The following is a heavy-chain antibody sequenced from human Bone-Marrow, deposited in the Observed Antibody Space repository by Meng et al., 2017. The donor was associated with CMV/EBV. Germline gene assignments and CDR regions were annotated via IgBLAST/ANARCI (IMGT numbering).Heavy chain of an antibody. Sequence: KVSCKASGYTFTNYDINWVRQATGQGLEWLGWLNPDTANSGYAEKFQGRVTFTRDTSTTTAYMELRSLRSEDTAVYYCARGRFMAYWGQGTLVTVSS. CDR2: LNPDTANS. D-gene: IGHD3-3*01. CDR3: ARGRFMAY. V-gene: IGHV1-8*03. J-gene: IGHJ4*02. CDR1: GYTFTNYD.